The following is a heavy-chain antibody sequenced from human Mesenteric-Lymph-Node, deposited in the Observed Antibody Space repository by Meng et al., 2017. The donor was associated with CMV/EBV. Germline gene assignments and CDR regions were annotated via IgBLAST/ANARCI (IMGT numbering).Heavy chain of an antibody. CDR1: GFTFSSYA. CDR3: ARDSTSLVVRARGFDH. V-gene: IGHV3-30-3*01. CDR2: ISFDETEGDTK. D-gene: IGHD2-2*01. J-gene: IGHJ4*02. Sequence: GESLKISCAASGFTFSSYAFHWVRQAPGKGLEWVAVISFDETEGDTKYYGDSVKGRFTISRDNSKNTLYLQMNSLGAEDTAVYYCARDSTSLVVRARGFDHWGQGTLVTVSS.